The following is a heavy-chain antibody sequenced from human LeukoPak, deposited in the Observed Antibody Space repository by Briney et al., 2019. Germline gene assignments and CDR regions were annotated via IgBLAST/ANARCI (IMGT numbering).Heavy chain of an antibody. V-gene: IGHV1-46*01. CDR2: IKPSGDNT. CDR3: ARIRDGYNDAHDI. CDR1: GYSFTSYN. D-gene: IGHD5-24*01. Sequence: GASVKVSCKTSGYSFTSYNLHWVRQAPGQRLEWMGIIKPSGDNTNNAQKFKGRVTMTSDTSTSTVYMELSSLKSEDTAVYYCARIRDGYNDAHDIWGQGTMVTVTS. J-gene: IGHJ3*02.